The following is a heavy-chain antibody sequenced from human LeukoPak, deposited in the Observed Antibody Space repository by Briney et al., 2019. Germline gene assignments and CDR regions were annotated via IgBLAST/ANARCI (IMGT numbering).Heavy chain of an antibody. CDR3: ARGNPGVIDY. CDR1: GYTFTIYY. D-gene: IGHD3-10*01. CDR2: INPSGGST. Sequence: ASVTVSRTASGYTFTIYYMHWVRQAPGQGLEWMGMINPSGGSTSYAQKFQGRVTMTRDTSTSTVYMELSSLRSEDTAVYYCARGNPGVIDYWGQGTLVTVSS. J-gene: IGHJ4*02. V-gene: IGHV1-46*01.